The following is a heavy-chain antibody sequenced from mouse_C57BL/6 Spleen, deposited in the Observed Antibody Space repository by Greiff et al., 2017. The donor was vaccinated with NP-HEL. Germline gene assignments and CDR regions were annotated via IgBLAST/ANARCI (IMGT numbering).Heavy chain of an antibody. V-gene: IGHV5-12*01. CDR2: ISNGGGST. CDR3: ARQYYGRGFDY. D-gene: IGHD1-1*01. Sequence: EVKLVESGGGLVQPGGSLKLSCAASGFTFSDYYMYWVRQTPEKRLEWVAYISNGGGSTYYTDTVKGRFTISGDNAKNTLYLQMSRLKSEDTAMYYCARQYYGRGFDYWGQGTTLTVSS. J-gene: IGHJ2*01. CDR1: GFTFSDYY.